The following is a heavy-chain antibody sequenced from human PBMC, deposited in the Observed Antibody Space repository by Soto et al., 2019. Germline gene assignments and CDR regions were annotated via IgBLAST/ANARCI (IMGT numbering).Heavy chain of an antibody. CDR1: GGTFSSYD. J-gene: IGHJ6*02. D-gene: IGHD4-17*01. V-gene: IGHV1-69*01. Sequence: QVQLVQSGAEVKKPGSSVKVSCKAFGGTFSSYDFSWVRQAPGQGLEWMGGIIPIFGTANYAQKFQGRVTNTADESTSTAYTELSSLRPEDTAVYYWSRWEGVYAVTPKIGMGVWGQGTMVSVAS. CDR3: SRWEGVYAVTPKIGMGV. CDR2: IIPIFGTA.